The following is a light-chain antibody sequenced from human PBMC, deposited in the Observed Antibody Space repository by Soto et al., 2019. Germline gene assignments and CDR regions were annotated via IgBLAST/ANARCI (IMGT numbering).Light chain of an antibody. V-gene: IGLV2-14*01. J-gene: IGLJ2*01. CDR1: SSDVGGYNY. CDR3: SSYTSSSTLV. CDR2: EVS. Sequence: QSALTRPASVSGSPGQSITISCTGTSSDVGGYNYVSWYQQHPGKAPKLMIYEVSNRPSGVSNRFSGSKSGNTASLTISGLQAEDDADYYCSSYTSSSTLVFGVGTMLTVL.